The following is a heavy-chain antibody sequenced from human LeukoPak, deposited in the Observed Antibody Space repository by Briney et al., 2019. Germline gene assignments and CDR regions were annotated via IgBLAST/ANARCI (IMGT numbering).Heavy chain of an antibody. CDR2: ISGSGGST. CDR3: ARQYGDYVDYYYGMDV. J-gene: IGHJ6*02. Sequence: GGFLRLSCAASGFTFSSYAMSWVRQAPGKGLEWVSAISGSGGSTYYADSVKGRFTISRDNSKNTLYLQMNSLRAEDTAVYYCARQYGDYVDYYYGMDVWGQGTTVTVSS. D-gene: IGHD4-17*01. V-gene: IGHV3-23*01. CDR1: GFTFSSYA.